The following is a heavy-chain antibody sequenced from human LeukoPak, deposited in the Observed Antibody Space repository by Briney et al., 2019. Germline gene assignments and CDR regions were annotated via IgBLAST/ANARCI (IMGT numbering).Heavy chain of an antibody. D-gene: IGHD6-13*01. CDR2: VSYDGSNK. CDR3: ARDQSSAAFDY. CDR1: GFTFSSYA. V-gene: IGHV3-30-3*01. J-gene: IGHJ4*02. Sequence: GGSLRLSCAASGFTFSSYAMHWVRQAPGKGLQWVAVVSYDGSNKYYADSVKGRFTISRDNSKNTLYLQMNSLRAEDTAVYYCARDQSSAAFDYWGQGTLVTVSS.